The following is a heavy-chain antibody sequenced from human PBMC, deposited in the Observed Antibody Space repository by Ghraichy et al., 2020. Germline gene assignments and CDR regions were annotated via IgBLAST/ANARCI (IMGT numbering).Heavy chain of an antibody. V-gene: IGHV3-33*01. CDR3: ARDGVPAAPGLAYYYYYMDV. CDR2: IWYDGSNK. Sequence: GGSLRLSCAASGFTFSSYGMHWVRQAPGKGLEWVAVIWYDGSNKYYADSVKGRFTISRDNSKNTLYLQMNSLRAEDTAVYYCARDGVPAAPGLAYYYYYMDVWGKGTTVTVSS. J-gene: IGHJ6*03. D-gene: IGHD2-2*01. CDR1: GFTFSSYG.